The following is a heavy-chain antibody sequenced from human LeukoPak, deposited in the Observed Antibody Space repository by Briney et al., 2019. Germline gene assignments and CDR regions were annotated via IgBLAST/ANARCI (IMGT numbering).Heavy chain of an antibody. Sequence: SETLSLTCTVSGGSINNGSYYWSWIRQPPGKGLEWIGEINHSGSTNYNPSLKSRVSISVDTSKNQFSLNLSSVTVADTAAYYCARHRQRSGGFFGSGHDAFDIWGQGTMVTVSS. D-gene: IGHD3-3*01. J-gene: IGHJ3*02. V-gene: IGHV4-39*01. CDR1: GGSINNGSYY. CDR2: INHSGST. CDR3: ARHRQRSGGFFGSGHDAFDI.